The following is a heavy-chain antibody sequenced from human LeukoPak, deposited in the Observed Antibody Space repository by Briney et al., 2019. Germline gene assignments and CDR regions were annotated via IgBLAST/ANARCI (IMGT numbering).Heavy chain of an antibody. CDR1: GFTFSSYG. D-gene: IGHD1-26*01. J-gene: IGHJ4*02. V-gene: IGHV3-30*18. Sequence: PGRSLRLSCAASGFTFSSYGMHWVRQAPGKGLEWEAVISYDGSNKYYADSVKGRFTISRDNSKNTLYLQMNSLRAEDTAVYYCAKDSGSYYWGQGTLVTVSS. CDR3: AKDSGSYY. CDR2: ISYDGSNK.